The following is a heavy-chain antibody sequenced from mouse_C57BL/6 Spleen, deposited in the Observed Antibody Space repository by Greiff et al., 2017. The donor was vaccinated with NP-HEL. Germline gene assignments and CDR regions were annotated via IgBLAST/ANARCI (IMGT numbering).Heavy chain of an antibody. CDR2: IYPGDGDT. J-gene: IGHJ1*03. CDR3: ARKELGYWYFDV. V-gene: IGHV1-80*01. Sequence: QVQLQQSGAELVRPGASVKLSCTASGFNIKDDYMHWVKQRPEQGLEWIGQIYPGDGDTNYNGKFKGKATLTADNSSSTAYMQLSSLTSEDSAVYFCARKELGYWYFDVWGTGTTVTVSS. D-gene: IGHD4-1*01. CDR1: GFNIKDDY.